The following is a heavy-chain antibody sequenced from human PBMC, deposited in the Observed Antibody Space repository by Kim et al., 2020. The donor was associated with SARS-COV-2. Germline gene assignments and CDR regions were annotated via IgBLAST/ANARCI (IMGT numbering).Heavy chain of an antibody. CDR1: GFTFSSYA. Sequence: GGSLRLSCAASGFTFSSYAMSWVRQAPGKGLEWVSAISGSGGSTYYADSVKGRFTISRDNSKNTLYLQMNSLRAEDTAVYYCAKGLSLIVVVPAANQDAFEIWGQGKMVTVSS. CDR2: ISGSGGST. V-gene: IGHV3-23*01. J-gene: IGHJ3*02. D-gene: IGHD2-2*01. CDR3: AKGLSLIVVVPAANQDAFEI.